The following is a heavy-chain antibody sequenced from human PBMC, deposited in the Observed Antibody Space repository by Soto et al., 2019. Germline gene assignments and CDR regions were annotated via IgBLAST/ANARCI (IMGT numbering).Heavy chain of an antibody. CDR1: GYAFTNYY. V-gene: IGHV1-46*01. CDR3: ARDGNRSSGWYYYFDY. Sequence: ASVKVSCKAGGYAFTNYYIHWVRQAPGQGLEWMGLINPSDGYVEYAQKFQGRVTITADESTSTAYMELRSLRSDDTAVYYCARDGNRSSGWYYYFDYWGQGTLVTVSS. CDR2: INPSDGYV. D-gene: IGHD6-19*01. J-gene: IGHJ4*02.